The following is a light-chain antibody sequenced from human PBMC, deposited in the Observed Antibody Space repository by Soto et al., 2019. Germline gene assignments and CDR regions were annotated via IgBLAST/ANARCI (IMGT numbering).Light chain of an antibody. CDR1: QSISGGS. CDR2: GAS. V-gene: IGKV3-20*01. J-gene: IGKJ2*02. CDR3: QQYGTSPGT. Sequence: EIVLTQSPGTLSLSPGERATLSCRASQSISGGSLGWYQQKPGQPPRLFIHGASGRAAGIPDRFSGSGSGTAFTLTISRLEPEDFAVYYCQQYGTSPGTFGQGTKLEIK.